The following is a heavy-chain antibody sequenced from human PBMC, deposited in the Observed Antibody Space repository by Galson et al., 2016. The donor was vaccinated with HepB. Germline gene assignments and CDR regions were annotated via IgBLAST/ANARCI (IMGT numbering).Heavy chain of an antibody. CDR1: GVSIDAYY. CDR2: ISYSGST. CDR3: STSLSLRGVTFIDS. D-gene: IGHD3-10*01. J-gene: IGHJ4*02. V-gene: IGHV4-59*08. Sequence: SETLSLTCTVSGVSIDAYYWTWVRQPPGKGLEWIGHISYSGSTNRSPSLMSRVTISLERSMMQFSLRLTSVTAADTAVYYCSTSLSLRGVTFIDSWGQGTLVTVSS.